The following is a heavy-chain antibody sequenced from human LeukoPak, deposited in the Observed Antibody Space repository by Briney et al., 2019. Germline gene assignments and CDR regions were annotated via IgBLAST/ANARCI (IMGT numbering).Heavy chain of an antibody. D-gene: IGHD6-19*01. CDR2: INPSSGST. CDR1: GYTFTSYY. J-gene: IGHJ4*02. V-gene: IGHV1-46*01. CDR3: ARDRGSGPNDY. Sequence: ASVKVSCKASGYTFTSYYMHWVRQAPGQGLGWMGIINPSSGSTSYAQKFQGRVTMTRDTSTSTVYMELSSLRSEDTAVYYCARDRGSGPNDYWGQGTLVTVSS.